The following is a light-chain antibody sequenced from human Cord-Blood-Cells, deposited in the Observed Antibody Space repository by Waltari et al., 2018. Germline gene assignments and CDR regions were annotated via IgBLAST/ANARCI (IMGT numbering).Light chain of an antibody. CDR2: DVS. CDR1: SRDVGGYNY. V-gene: IGLV2-14*01. Sequence: QSALTQPASVSGSPGQSITIPCTGTSRDVGGYNYVSWYQQHPGKAPKLMIYDVSNRPSGFSNRFSGSKSGNTASLTISGLQAEDEADYYCSSYTSSSTWVFGGGTKLTVL. J-gene: IGLJ3*02. CDR3: SSYTSSSTWV.